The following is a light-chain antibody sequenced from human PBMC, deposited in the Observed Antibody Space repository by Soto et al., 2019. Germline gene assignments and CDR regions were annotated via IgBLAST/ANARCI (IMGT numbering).Light chain of an antibody. V-gene: IGLV2-23*02. CDR1: SSDVGSYNL. Sequence: QSALTQPASVSGSPGQSITISCTGTSSDVGSYNLVSWYQQHPGKAPKLMIYEVIKRPSGVSNRFSGSKSGNTASLTISGRQAEDEADYYCCSYAGSSTNVVFGGGTQLTVL. J-gene: IGLJ2*01. CDR2: EVI. CDR3: CSYAGSSTNVV.